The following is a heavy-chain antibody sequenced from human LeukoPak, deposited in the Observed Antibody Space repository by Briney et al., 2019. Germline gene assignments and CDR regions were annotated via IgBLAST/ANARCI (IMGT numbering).Heavy chain of an antibody. CDR2: ISSSSSTI. CDR1: GFTFSTYS. CDR3: ARRQGSYFDTSGYYYG. D-gene: IGHD3-22*01. V-gene: IGHV3-48*01. Sequence: GGSLRLSCAASGFTFSTYSMNWVRQAPGKGLEWVSYISSSSSTIYYADSVKGRFTISRDNAKNSLYLQMNSLRAEDTAVYYCARRQGSYFDTSGYYYGWGQGTLVTVSS. J-gene: IGHJ4*02.